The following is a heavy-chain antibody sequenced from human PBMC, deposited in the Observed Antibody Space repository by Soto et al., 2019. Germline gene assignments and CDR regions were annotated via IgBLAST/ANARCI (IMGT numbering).Heavy chain of an antibody. Sequence: ASVKVSCKASGYTFTSYYMHLVRQAPGQGLEWMGIINPSGGSTSYAQKFQGRVTMTRDTSTSTVYMELSSLRSEDTAVYYCASAYYYDSSGSDAFDIWGQGTMVTVSS. J-gene: IGHJ3*02. CDR1: GYTFTSYY. D-gene: IGHD3-22*01. CDR2: INPSGGST. V-gene: IGHV1-46*01. CDR3: ASAYYYDSSGSDAFDI.